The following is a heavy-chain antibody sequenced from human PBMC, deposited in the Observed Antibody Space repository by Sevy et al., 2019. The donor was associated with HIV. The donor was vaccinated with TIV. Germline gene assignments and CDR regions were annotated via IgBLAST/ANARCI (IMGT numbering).Heavy chain of an antibody. CDR2: ISYDGSNK. CDR3: AREYPLYRVITAAAIQAYFDY. Sequence: GGSLRLSCAASGFTFSSYAMHWVRQAPGKGLEWVAVISYDGSNKYYADSVKGRFTISRDNSKNTLYLQMNSLRAEDTAVYYCAREYPLYRVITAAAIQAYFDYWGQGTLVTVSS. J-gene: IGHJ4*02. D-gene: IGHD2-2*02. CDR1: GFTFSSYA. V-gene: IGHV3-30-3*01.